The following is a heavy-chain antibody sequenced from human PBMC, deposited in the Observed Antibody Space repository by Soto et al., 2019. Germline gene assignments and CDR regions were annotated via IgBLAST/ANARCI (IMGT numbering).Heavy chain of an antibody. D-gene: IGHD3-10*01. CDR1: GFTFSSYG. Sequence: GGSLRLSCAASGFTFSSYGMHWVRQAPGKGLEWVAVIWYDGSNKYYADSVKGRFTISRDNSKNTLYLQMNSLRAEDTAVYYCAREAPGSPPDYWGQGTTVTVSS. CDR3: AREAPGSPPDY. V-gene: IGHV3-33*01. J-gene: IGHJ4*03. CDR2: IWYDGSNK.